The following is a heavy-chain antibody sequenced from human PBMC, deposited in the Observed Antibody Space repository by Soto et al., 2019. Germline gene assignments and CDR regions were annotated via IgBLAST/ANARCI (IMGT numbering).Heavy chain of an antibody. CDR3: AKDWGFTMIVVADWFDP. V-gene: IGHV3-23*01. CDR1: GFTFSSYS. Sequence: PGGSLRLSCAASGFTFSSYSISWVRQAPWKGLEWVSAISGSGGSTYYADSVKGRFTISRDNSKNTLYLQMNSLRAEDTAVYYCAKDWGFTMIVVADWFDPWGQGTLVTVSS. D-gene: IGHD3-22*01. CDR2: ISGSGGST. J-gene: IGHJ5*02.